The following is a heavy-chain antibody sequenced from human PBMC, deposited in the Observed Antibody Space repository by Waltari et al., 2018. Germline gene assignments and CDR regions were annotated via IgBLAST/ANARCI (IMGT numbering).Heavy chain of an antibody. D-gene: IGHD5-12*01. V-gene: IGHV1-46*01. CDR2: INPSGGST. J-gene: IGHJ3*02. CDR1: GYTFTSYY. CDR3: ARAGLIVATRGWAFDI. Sequence: QVQLVQSGAEVKKPGASVKVSCKASGYTFTSYYMHWVRQSPGQGLEWMGIINPSGGSTSYAQKFHGRVTMTRDTSTSTVYMELSSLRSEDTAVYYCARAGLIVATRGWAFDIWGQGTMVTVSS.